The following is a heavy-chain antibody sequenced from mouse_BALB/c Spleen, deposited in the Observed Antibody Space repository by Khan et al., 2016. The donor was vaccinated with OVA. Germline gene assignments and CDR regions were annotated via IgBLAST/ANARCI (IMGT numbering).Heavy chain of an antibody. D-gene: IGHD2-4*01. CDR3: TRKDYYDYDPFPY. Sequence: VQLQQSGPGLVKPSQSLSLTCTATGYSFTSEYTWNWIRQFPGNKLEWMGFISYSGNTSYNQSFKSRISFTRDTSKNQFFLQMNSVTSEDTATYYCTRKDYYDYDPFPYWGQGTLVTVSA. J-gene: IGHJ3*01. CDR2: ISYSGNT. V-gene: IGHV3-2*02. CDR1: GYSFTSEYT.